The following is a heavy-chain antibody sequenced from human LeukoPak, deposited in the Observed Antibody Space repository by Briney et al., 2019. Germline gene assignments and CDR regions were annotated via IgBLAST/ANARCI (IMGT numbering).Heavy chain of an antibody. J-gene: IGHJ6*02. CDR1: GFTFSSYS. Sequence: PGGSLRLSCAASGFTFSSYSMNWVRQAPGKGLEWVSAISGSGGSTYYADSVKGRFTISRDNSKNTLYLQMNSLRAEDTAVYYCAKDGTVTRYYYYYGMDVWGQGTTVTVSS. CDR2: ISGSGGST. D-gene: IGHD4-17*01. V-gene: IGHV3-23*01. CDR3: AKDGTVTRYYYYYGMDV.